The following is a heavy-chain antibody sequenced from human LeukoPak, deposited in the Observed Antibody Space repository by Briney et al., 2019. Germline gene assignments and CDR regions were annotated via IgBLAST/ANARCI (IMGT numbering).Heavy chain of an antibody. V-gene: IGHV3-53*01. CDR3: AREYSSPYYFDY. CDR2: MYSGGST. D-gene: IGHD6-6*01. CDR1: EFTVSGNQ. J-gene: IGHJ4*02. Sequence: PGGSLRLSCVVSEFTVSGNQMSWVRQAPGKGLEWVSVMYSGGSTYYADSVKGRFTISRDNSKNTLYLQMNSLRAEDTAVCYCAREYSSPYYFDYWGQGTLVTVSA.